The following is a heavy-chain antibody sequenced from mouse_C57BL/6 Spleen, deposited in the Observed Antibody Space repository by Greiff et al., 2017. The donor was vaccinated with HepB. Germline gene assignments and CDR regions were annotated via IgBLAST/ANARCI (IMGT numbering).Heavy chain of an antibody. CDR2: ISGGCGNT. V-gene: IGHV5-9*01. Sequence: EVMLVESGGGLVKPGGSLKLSCAASGFTFSSYTMSWVRQTPEKRLEWVATISGGCGNTYYPDSVKGRFTIARDNAKNTLYLQMSSLRSEDTALFESARLTYYFDYWGQGTTLTVSS. J-gene: IGHJ2*01. D-gene: IGHD2-13*01. CDR3: ARLTYYFDY. CDR1: GFTFSSYT.